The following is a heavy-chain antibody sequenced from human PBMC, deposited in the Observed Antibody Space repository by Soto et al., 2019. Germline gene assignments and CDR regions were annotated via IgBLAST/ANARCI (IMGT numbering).Heavy chain of an antibody. CDR3: ASGRGYCSSTSCYGGYSSSWYYYYGMDV. CDR1: GGSVSSGSYY. V-gene: IGHV4-61*01. D-gene: IGHD2-2*01. CDR2: IYYSGGT. Sequence: SETLSLTCTVSGGSVSSGSYYWSWIRQPPGKGLEWIGYIYYSGGTNYNPSLKSRVTISVDTSKNQFSLKLSSVTAADTAVYYCASGRGYCSSTSCYGGYSSSWYYYYGMDVWGQGTTVTVSS. J-gene: IGHJ6*02.